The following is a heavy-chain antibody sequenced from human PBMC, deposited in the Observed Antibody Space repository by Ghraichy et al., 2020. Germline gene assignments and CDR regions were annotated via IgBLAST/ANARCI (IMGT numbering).Heavy chain of an antibody. CDR2: INAGNGNT. CDR1: RSNVCTSA. J-gene: IGHJ3*02. D-gene: IGHD3-10*01. V-gene: IGHV1-3*01. CDR3: ARGDPQPRGAFDI. Sequence: ASVKVSCKVSRSNVCTSAMRFLLECPLQLLKWMGWINAGNGNTKYSQKFQGRVTITRDTSASTAYMELSSLRSEDTAVYYCARGDPQPRGAFDIWGQGTMVT.